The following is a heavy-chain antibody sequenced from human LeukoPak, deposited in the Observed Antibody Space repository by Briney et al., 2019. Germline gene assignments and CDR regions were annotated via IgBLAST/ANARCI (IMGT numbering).Heavy chain of an antibody. V-gene: IGHV4-4*07. J-gene: IGHJ6*02. Sequence: SETLSLTCSVSGDSISNYYWTWIRQPAGKGLEWIGRIYSSGTTTYNPSLKSRVAMSVDTSRNQFSLKLSSVTAADTAVYYCARVSPIAVAGSSYYYAMDVWGQGTTVTVSS. CDR1: GDSISNYY. CDR2: IYSSGTT. CDR3: ARVSPIAVAGSSYYYAMDV. D-gene: IGHD6-19*01.